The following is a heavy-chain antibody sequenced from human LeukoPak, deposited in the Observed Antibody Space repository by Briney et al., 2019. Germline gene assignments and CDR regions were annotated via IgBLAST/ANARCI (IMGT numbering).Heavy chain of an antibody. D-gene: IGHD3-22*01. CDR2: IYSGGST. J-gene: IGHJ2*01. Sequence: GGSLRLSCAASGFTVSSNYMSCVRQAPGKGLEWVSVIYSGGSTYYADSVKGRFTISRHNSKNTLYLQMNSLRAEDTAVDYCARSPAMITSWYFDLWGRGTLVTVSS. V-gene: IGHV3-53*04. CDR1: GFTVSSNY. CDR3: ARSPAMITSWYFDL.